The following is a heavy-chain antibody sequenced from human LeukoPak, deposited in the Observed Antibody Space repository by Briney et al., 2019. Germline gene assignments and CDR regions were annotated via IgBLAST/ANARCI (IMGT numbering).Heavy chain of an antibody. CDR3: ATNTMFRGIHAFDI. CDR1: GYSFTSYW. J-gene: IGHJ3*02. V-gene: IGHV5-51*01. D-gene: IGHD3-10*01. CDR2: IYPGDSDN. Sequence: GESLKISCKGSGYSFTSYWIGWVRQMPGKGLEWIGIIYPGDSDNRYSPSFQGQVTISADKSISTAYLQWSSLKASDSAMYYCATNTMFRGIHAFDIWGQGTMVTVSS.